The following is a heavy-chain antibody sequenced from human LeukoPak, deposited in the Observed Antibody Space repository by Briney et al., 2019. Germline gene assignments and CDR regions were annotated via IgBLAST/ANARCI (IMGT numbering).Heavy chain of an antibody. CDR3: ARMGGYCSGDKCYSPYYYYMDV. CDR1: GGTFSSYA. V-gene: IGHV1-69*13. Sequence: GASVKVSCKASGGTFSSYAISWVRQAPGQGLEWMGGIIPIFGTANYAQKFQGRVTITADESTSTAYMELSSLRSEDTAVYYCARMGGYCSGDKCYSPYYYYMDVWGKGTAVTVSS. J-gene: IGHJ6*03. D-gene: IGHD2-15*01. CDR2: IIPIFGTA.